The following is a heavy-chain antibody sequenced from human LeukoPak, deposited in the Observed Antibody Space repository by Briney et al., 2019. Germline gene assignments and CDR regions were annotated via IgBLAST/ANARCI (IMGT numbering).Heavy chain of an antibody. V-gene: IGHV3-30*03. CDR2: ISYDGSNK. J-gene: IGHJ4*02. CDR3: ARDQPGIAAAGLDY. D-gene: IGHD6-13*01. Sequence: GGSLRLSCAASGFTFSSYGMHWVRQAPGKGLEWVAVISYDGSNKYYADSVKGRFTISRDNSKNTLYLQMNSLRAEDTAVYYCARDQPGIAAAGLDYWGQGTLVTVSS. CDR1: GFTFSSYG.